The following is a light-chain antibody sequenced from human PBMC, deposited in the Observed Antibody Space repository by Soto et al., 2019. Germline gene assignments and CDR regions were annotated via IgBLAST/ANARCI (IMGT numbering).Light chain of an antibody. Sequence: DIQMTQSPSSLSASVGDRVTITCRARQTPRTFLNWYQQKPGKAPKLLIYATSTLQSGVPSRFSGRDSGADFTLTINNLQPEDFATYYCQQPPYTFGPGTKVEIK. V-gene: IGKV1-39*01. CDR2: ATS. J-gene: IGKJ2*01. CDR3: QQPPYT. CDR1: QTPRTF.